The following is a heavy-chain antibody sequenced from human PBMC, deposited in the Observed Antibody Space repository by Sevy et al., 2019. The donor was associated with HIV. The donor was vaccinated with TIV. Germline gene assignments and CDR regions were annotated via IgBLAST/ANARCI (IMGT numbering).Heavy chain of an antibody. J-gene: IGHJ6*02. CDR2: ISGTAGNT. V-gene: IGHV3-23*01. Sequence: GGSLRLSCAVSEFTLSGNAMIWVRQAPGKGLEWVSGISGTAGNTYYADSVKGRFTIFRDNSKSTLYLQMNSLRAEDTAVYYCASETSLGYTRSHYYYAMDVWGQGTPVTVSS. D-gene: IGHD3-16*02. CDR1: EFTLSGNA. CDR3: ASETSLGYTRSHYYYAMDV.